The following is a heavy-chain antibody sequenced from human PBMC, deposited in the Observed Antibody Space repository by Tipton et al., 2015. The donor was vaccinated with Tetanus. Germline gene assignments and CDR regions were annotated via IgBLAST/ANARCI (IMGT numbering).Heavy chain of an antibody. D-gene: IGHD6-13*01. CDR1: GYIFTEYT. V-gene: IGHV1-3*01. J-gene: IGHJ1*01. CDR2: INPGTGNR. CDR3: ARLATAGEYFLH. Sequence: QVQLVQSGAEVKKPGASVKVSCKTSGYIFTEYTIHWVRQAPGQRLEWMGWINPGTGNRSYSPKLKVRVTFASDTSASTVYMELNTLTSEDTAVYYCARLATAGEYFLHWGQGTQLTVSS.